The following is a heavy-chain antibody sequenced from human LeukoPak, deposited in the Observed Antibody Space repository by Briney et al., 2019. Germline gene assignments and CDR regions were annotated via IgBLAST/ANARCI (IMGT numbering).Heavy chain of an antibody. CDR2: INTDGSST. CDR3: ARVLSGSWDWFDP. Sequence: TGGFLRLSCAASKFTFSSYWMHWVRQAPGKGLVWVSRINTDGSSTNYADSVKGRFTISRDNAKNTLYLQMNSLRAEDTAVYYCARVLSGSWDWFDPWGQGTLVTVSS. CDR1: KFTFSSYW. D-gene: IGHD3-22*01. V-gene: IGHV3-74*01. J-gene: IGHJ5*02.